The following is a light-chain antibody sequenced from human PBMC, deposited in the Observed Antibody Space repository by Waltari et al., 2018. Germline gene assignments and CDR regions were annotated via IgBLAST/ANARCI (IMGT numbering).Light chain of an antibody. CDR3: QQYDGEVVT. V-gene: IGKV3-20*01. CDR2: GTS. J-gene: IGKJ4*01. Sequence: IVFTQSPGTLSLYPGERATLSCRASQSVTSISLAWYQEKLGQAPRLLIYGTSTRATGIPDRFSGSGSGTDFTLTISRLEPEDFAVYYCQQYDGEVVTFGGGTKVEI. CDR1: QSVTSIS.